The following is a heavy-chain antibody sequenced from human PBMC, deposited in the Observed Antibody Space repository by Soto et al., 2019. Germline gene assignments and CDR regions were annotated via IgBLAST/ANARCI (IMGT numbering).Heavy chain of an antibody. CDR1: GLPVAGSY. D-gene: IGHD2-8*01. V-gene: IGHV3-53*01. J-gene: IGHJ6*02. CDR2: IYNDGTT. CDR3: VRPLPSGQTHARDV. Sequence: GGSLRLSCVASGLPVAGSYMAWVRQAPGKGLVWASVIYNDGTTYYSQSVEWRFTISRDNSKNTLYLQMDRLRDEDTAVYYCVRPLPSGQTHARDVWSQGTTVTVSS.